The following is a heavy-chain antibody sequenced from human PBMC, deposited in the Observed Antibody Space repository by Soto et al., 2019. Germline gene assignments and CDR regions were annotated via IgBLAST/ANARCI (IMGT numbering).Heavy chain of an antibody. J-gene: IGHJ6*02. CDR1: GGTFSSYA. D-gene: IGHD2-8*01. CDR3: ARVMGIPPYYYYYYGMDV. CDR2: IIPIFGTA. Sequence: QVQLVQSGAEVKKPGSSVKVSCKASGGTFSSYAISWVRQAPGQGLEWMGGIIPIFGTANYAQKFQGRVTITADESTSQGYMELCSLRSEDTAVYYCARVMGIPPYYYYYYGMDVWGQGTTVTVSS. V-gene: IGHV1-69*01.